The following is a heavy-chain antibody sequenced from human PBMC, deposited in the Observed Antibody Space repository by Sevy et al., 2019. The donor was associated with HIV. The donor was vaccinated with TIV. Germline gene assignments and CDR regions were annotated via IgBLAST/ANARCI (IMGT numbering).Heavy chain of an antibody. CDR1: GFSFKTYG. V-gene: IGHV3-23*01. CDR2: ISGIGYST. J-gene: IGHJ4*02. Sequence: GGSLRLSCAASGFSFKTYGMSWVRQAPGKGLEWVSTISGIGYSTYYADSVQGRFAISRDNSKNTVSLEMNSLRAEDTATYYCARDVTQAYDYAYLGYWGQGSLVTVSS. CDR3: ARDVTQAYDYAYLGY. D-gene: IGHD4-17*01.